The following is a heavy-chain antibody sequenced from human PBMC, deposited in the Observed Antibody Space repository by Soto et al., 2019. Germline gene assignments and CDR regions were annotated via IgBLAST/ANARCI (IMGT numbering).Heavy chain of an antibody. CDR1: GFTFSSYA. D-gene: IGHD2-2*01. CDR2: ISYDGSNK. Sequence: GGSLRLPCTASGFTFSSYAMHWVRKDPGKGLEWVAVISYDGSNKYYADSVKGRFTISRDNSKNTLYLQMNSLRAEDTAVYYCAREDIVLVPAATDFDAFDIWGQGTMVTVPS. V-gene: IGHV3-30-3*01. J-gene: IGHJ3*02. CDR3: AREDIVLVPAATDFDAFDI.